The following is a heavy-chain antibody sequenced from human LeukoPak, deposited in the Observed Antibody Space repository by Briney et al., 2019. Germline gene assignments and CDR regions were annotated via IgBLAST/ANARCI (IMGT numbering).Heavy chain of an antibody. V-gene: IGHV3-33*01. J-gene: IGHJ6*02. D-gene: IGHD6-13*01. CDR2: IWNDGSNK. CDR3: ARAGRIAAAGNWLFWTDYYYGMDV. Sequence: GGSLTLSWAASGFTFSSYGMHWVRQAPGKGLEWVAVIWNDGSNKYYADSVKGRFTISRENSKNTLYLQMHSLRADDTAVYYCARAGRIAAAGNWLFWTDYYYGMDVWGQGTTVTVSS. CDR1: GFTFSSYG.